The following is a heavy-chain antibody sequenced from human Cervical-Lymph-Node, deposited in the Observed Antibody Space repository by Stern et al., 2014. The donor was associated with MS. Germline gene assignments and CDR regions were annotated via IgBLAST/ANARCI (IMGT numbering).Heavy chain of an antibody. Sequence: EVQLVESGGGLVQPGGSLRLSCAASGFTFSTYAFSWVRQAPGKGLEWVSRISDSRGYTYYADSVKGRFTISRDNSTSMLYLEMQSLRAEDTAVYHCAKDLGRGVVVVPLYGLDVWGQGTTVTVSS. CDR3: AKDLGRGVVVVPLYGLDV. CDR1: GFTFSTYA. V-gene: IGHV3-23*04. D-gene: IGHD2-2*01. J-gene: IGHJ6*02. CDR2: ISDSRGYT.